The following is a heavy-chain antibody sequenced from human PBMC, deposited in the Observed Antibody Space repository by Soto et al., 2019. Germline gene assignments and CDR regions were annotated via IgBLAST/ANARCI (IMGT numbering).Heavy chain of an antibody. CDR2: MNPNSGNT. D-gene: IGHD2-2*02. CDR1: GYTFASYD. V-gene: IGHV1-8*01. J-gene: IGHJ5*02. Sequence: QVQLVQSGAEVKTPGASVKVSCKASGYTFASYDINWVRQAPGQGLEWMGWMNPNSGNTGYAQKCQGKLTMTRDTALSIAHMEMSSLRNEDTSVYDCARSIGYIFNWPYTWGQGPLVTVSA. CDR3: ARSIGYIFNWPYT.